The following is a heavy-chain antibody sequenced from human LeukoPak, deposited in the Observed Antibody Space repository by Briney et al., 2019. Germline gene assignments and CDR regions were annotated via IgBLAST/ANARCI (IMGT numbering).Heavy chain of an antibody. CDR2: ISAFNGNT. CDR1: GYTFTSYG. CDR3: ATGLNFLTGYYKPDY. V-gene: IGHV1-18*01. Sequence: ASVKVSCKASGYTFTSYGISWVRQAPGQGLEWMGWISAFNGNTNYAQKLQGRVTMTTDTSTSTAYMELRSLRSDDTAVYYCATGLNFLTGYYKPDYWGQGTLVTVSS. D-gene: IGHD3-9*01. J-gene: IGHJ4*02.